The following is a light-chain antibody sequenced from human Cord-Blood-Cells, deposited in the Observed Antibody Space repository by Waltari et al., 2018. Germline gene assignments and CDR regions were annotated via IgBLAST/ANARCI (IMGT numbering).Light chain of an antibody. Sequence: DIHMTQSPSSLSASVGDRVTITCQASQDISNYLNWYQQKTGKAPKLLIYDASNLETGVPSRFSGSGSGTDFTFTISSLQPEDIATYYCQQYDNLTFGGGTKVEIK. CDR2: DAS. V-gene: IGKV1-33*01. CDR3: QQYDNLT. CDR1: QDISNY. J-gene: IGKJ4*01.